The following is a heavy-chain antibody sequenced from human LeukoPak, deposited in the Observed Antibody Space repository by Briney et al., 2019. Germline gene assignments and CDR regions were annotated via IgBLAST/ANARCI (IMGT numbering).Heavy chain of an antibody. V-gene: IGHV3-23*01. J-gene: IGHJ4*02. Sequence: GGSLRLSCAASGLTFSSYAMSWVRQAPGKGLEWVAAISGSGGGTYYADSVKGRFTISRDNSKNTLYLQMNSLRAEDTAVYYCARVRSSGYDYWGQGTLVTVSS. CDR1: GLTFSSYA. CDR3: ARVRSSGYDY. D-gene: IGHD2-2*01. CDR2: ISGSGGGT.